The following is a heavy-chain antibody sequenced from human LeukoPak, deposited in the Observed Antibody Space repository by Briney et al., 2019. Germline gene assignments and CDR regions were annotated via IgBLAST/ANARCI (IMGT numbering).Heavy chain of an antibody. CDR1: GGSISSYY. Sequence: ASETLSLTCTVTGGSISSYYWSWIRQPPGKGLEWIGYIYYSGSTNYNPSPKSRVTISVDTSKNQFSLKLSSVTAADTAVYYCARDRRNYYYYGMDVWGQGTTVTVSS. J-gene: IGHJ6*02. CDR2: IYYSGST. CDR3: ARDRRNYYYYGMDV. V-gene: IGHV4-59*01.